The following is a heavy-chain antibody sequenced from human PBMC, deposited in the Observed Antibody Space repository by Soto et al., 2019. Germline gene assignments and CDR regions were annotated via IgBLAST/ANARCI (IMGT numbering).Heavy chain of an antibody. CDR2: ISYSGST. CDR3: ARESDWPRGYFES. V-gene: IGHV4-31*03. Sequence: QVQLQESGPGLVKPSQTLSLTCTVSGGSISSGYYFCTWIRQLPGKGLEWIGYISYSGSTQYNPSLKSRVTMSVDTSENKFSLKLSSVTAADTAVYYCARESDWPRGYFESWGQGALVTVSS. J-gene: IGHJ4*02. CDR1: GGSISSGYYF. D-gene: IGHD2-21*01.